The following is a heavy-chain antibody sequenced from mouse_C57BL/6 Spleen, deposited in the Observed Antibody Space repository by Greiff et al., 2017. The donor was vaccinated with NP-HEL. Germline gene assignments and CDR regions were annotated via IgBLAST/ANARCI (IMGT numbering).Heavy chain of an antibody. CDR2: INPNNGGT. V-gene: IGHV1-22*01. J-gene: IGHJ2*01. CDR1: GYTFTDYN. CDR3: AGGILREFDY. Sequence: EVQLQQSGPELVKPGASVKMSCKASGYTFTDYNMHWVKQSHGKSLEWIGYINPNNGGTSYNQKFKGKATLTVNKSSSTAYMELRSLTSEDSAVYYCAGGILREFDYWGQGTTLTVSS.